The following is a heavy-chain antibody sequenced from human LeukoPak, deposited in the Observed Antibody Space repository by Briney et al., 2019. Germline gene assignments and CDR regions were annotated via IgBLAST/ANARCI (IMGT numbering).Heavy chain of an antibody. V-gene: IGHV4-61*02. Sequence: SQTLSLTCTVSGGSISSGSYYWSWIRQPAGKGLEWIGRIYTSGSTNYNPSLKSRVTISVDTSKNRFSLKLSSVTAADTAVYYCATRGYWGQGTLVTVSS. J-gene: IGHJ4*02. CDR3: ATRGY. CDR1: GGSISSGSYY. CDR2: IYTSGST.